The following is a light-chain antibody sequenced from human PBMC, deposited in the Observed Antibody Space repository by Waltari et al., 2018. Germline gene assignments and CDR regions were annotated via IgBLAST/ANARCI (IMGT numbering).Light chain of an antibody. J-gene: IGKJ2*01. Sequence: EIVLTQSPATLSLSPGEGATLSCRASLSVSSNLAWYQQKPGQAPRLLIYDASNRATGIPARFNGSGSGTDFTLTISRLEPDDFAVYYCQQRSNWPPYTFGQGTKVEIK. CDR3: QQRSNWPPYT. CDR2: DAS. CDR1: LSVSSN. V-gene: IGKV3-11*01.